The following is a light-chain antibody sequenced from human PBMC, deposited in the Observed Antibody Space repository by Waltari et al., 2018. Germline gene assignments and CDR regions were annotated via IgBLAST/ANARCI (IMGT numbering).Light chain of an antibody. V-gene: IGKV4-1*01. Sequence: DIVMTQSPDSLAVSLGERATINCKSSQSVLYSSNNKNYLAWYQQKPGQPPKLLIYWASTQESGVPDRFSGSGSGTDFTLTISSLQAEDVAVYYCQQYYGTPCTFGGGTKVEMK. J-gene: IGKJ4*01. CDR1: QSVLYSSNNKNY. CDR3: QQYYGTPCT. CDR2: WAS.